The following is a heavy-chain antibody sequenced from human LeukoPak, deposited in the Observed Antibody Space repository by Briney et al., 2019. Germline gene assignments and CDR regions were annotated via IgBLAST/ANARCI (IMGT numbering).Heavy chain of an antibody. D-gene: IGHD3-9*01. Sequence: PGGSLRLSCAASGFTFSSYAMSWVRQAPGKGLEWVSAISGSGGSTYYADSVKGRFTISRDNSKNTLYLQMNSLRAEDTAVYYCAKPRRGYYDILTGFDYWGQGALVTVSS. CDR2: ISGSGGST. V-gene: IGHV3-23*01. CDR3: AKPRRGYYDILTGFDY. J-gene: IGHJ4*02. CDR1: GFTFSSYA.